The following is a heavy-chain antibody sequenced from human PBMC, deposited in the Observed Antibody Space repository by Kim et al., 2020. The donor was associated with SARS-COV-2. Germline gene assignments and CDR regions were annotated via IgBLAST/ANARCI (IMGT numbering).Heavy chain of an antibody. D-gene: IGHD6-13*01. CDR1: GFTFSSYS. J-gene: IGHJ4*02. CDR2: ISSSSSYI. V-gene: IGHV3-21*01. CDR3: ARHDGVAAAEHY. Sequence: GGSLRLSCAASGFTFSSYSMNWVRQAPGKGLEWVSSISSSSSYIYYADSVKGRFTISRDNAKNSLYLQMNSLRAEDTAVYYCARHDGVAAAEHYWGQGTLVTVSS.